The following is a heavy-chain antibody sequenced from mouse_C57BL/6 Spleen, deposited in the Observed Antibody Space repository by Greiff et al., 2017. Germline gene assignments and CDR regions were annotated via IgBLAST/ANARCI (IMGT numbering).Heavy chain of an antibody. Sequence: VQLQQHGTELVKPGASVKLSCKASGYTFTSYWMHWVKQRPGQGLEWIGNINPSNGGTNYNEKFKGKATLAADKSSSTAYMQLSSLTSEDSAVYFWARRDDYGFDYWGQGTTLTVSS. J-gene: IGHJ2*01. V-gene: IGHV1-53*01. CDR3: ARRDDYGFDY. CDR1: GYTFTSYW. CDR2: INPSNGGT. D-gene: IGHD2-4*01.